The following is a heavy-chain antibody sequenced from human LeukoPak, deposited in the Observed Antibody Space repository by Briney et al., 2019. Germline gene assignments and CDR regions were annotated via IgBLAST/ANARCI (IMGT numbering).Heavy chain of an antibody. CDR2: IYYSGST. J-gene: IGHJ4*02. CDR1: GGSISSSSYY. D-gene: IGHD3-22*01. Sequence: PSETLSLTCTVSGGSISSSSYYWGWIRQPPGKGLEWIGSIYYSGSTYYNPSLKSRVTISVDTSKNQFSLKLSSVTAADTAVYYCARDPSYDSSGLDYWGQGTLVTVSS. CDR3: ARDPSYDSSGLDY. V-gene: IGHV4-39*07.